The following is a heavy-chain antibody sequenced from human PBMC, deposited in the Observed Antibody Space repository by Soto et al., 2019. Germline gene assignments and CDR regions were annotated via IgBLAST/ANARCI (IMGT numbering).Heavy chain of an antibody. CDR2: ISYDGSNK. Sequence: GGSLRLSCAASGFTFSSYAMHWVRQAPGKGLEWVAVISYDGSNKYYADSVKGRFTISRDNSKNTLYLQMNSLRAEDTAVYYCARDGDGDFGEDYYYGMDVWGQGTTVTVSS. J-gene: IGHJ6*02. CDR3: ARDGDGDFGEDYYYGMDV. V-gene: IGHV3-30-3*01. D-gene: IGHD3-16*01. CDR1: GFTFSSYA.